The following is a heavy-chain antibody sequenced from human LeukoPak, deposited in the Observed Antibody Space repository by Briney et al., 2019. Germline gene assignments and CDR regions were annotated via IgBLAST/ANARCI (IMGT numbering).Heavy chain of an antibody. CDR2: ISSSSSYI. Sequence: GGSLGLSCAASRFTFSSYSMNWVRQAPGKGLEWVSSISSSSSYIYYADSVKGRFTISRDNAKNSLYLQMNSLRAEDTAVYYCAREVHHYYYMDVWGKGTTVTISS. V-gene: IGHV3-21*01. CDR1: RFTFSSYS. CDR3: AREVHHYYYMDV. J-gene: IGHJ6*03.